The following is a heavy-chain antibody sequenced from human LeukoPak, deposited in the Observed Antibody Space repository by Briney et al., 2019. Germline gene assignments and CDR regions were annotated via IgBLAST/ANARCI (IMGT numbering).Heavy chain of an antibody. CDR2: ISYSGSP. CDR1: GGSISSYY. Sequence: SETLSLTCTVSGGSISSYYWSWVRQPPGKGLEWIGYISYSGSPSYKTSLRSRVTTLQDMSKNQLSLKLSSVTAADTAVYYCARHCSSRPCSHAFDMWGQGTMVTVSS. CDR3: ARHCSSRPCSHAFDM. J-gene: IGHJ3*02. V-gene: IGHV4-59*08. D-gene: IGHD2-2*01.